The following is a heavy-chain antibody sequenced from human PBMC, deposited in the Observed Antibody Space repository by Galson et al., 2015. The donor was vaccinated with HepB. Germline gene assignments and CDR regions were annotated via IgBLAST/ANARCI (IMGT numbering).Heavy chain of an antibody. CDR2: ISGSGGST. J-gene: IGHJ4*02. Sequence: SLRLSCAASGFTFSSYAMSWVRQAPGKGLEWVSAISGSGGSTYYADSVKGRFTTSRDNSKNTLYLQMNSLRAEDTAVYYCAKDLGYYYDSSGNFDYWGQGTLVTVSS. D-gene: IGHD3-22*01. CDR3: AKDLGYYYDSSGNFDY. V-gene: IGHV3-23*01. CDR1: GFTFSSYA.